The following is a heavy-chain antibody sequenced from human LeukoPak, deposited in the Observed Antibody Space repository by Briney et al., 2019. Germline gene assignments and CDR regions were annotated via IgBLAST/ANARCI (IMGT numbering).Heavy chain of an antibody. Sequence: SETLSLTCTVSGGSISSSSYYWGWIRQSPGKGLEWIGSIYYSGSTYYNPSLKSRVTISVDTSKNQFSLKLSSVTAADTAVYYCARLFSPGNFDYWGQGTLVTVSS. CDR1: GGSISSSSYY. D-gene: IGHD3-10*02. V-gene: IGHV4-39*01. CDR2: IYYSGST. CDR3: ARLFSPGNFDY. J-gene: IGHJ4*02.